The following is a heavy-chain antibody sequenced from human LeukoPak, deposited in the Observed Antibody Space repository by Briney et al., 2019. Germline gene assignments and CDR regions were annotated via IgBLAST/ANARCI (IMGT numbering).Heavy chain of an antibody. J-gene: IGHJ5*02. Sequence: GGSLRLSCAASGFTFSNAWMSWVRQAPGKGLVWVSRINSDGSSTSYADSVKGRFTISKDKSKNTLYLQMSGLRAEDTAVYYCAKAADGVPPGKPLNWFDPRGQGTLVTVSS. V-gene: IGHV3-74*01. D-gene: IGHD2-2*02. CDR1: GFTFSNAW. CDR2: INSDGSST. CDR3: AKAADGVPPGKPLNWFDP.